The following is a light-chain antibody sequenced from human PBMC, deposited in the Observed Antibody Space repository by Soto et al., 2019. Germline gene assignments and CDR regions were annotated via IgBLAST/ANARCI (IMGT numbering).Light chain of an antibody. CDR3: QQYNTSPPWT. CDR1: QGIRND. CDR2: AAS. V-gene: IGKV1-17*01. J-gene: IGKJ1*01. Sequence: IQMTQSPSSLSASAGDRVTVTCRASQGIRNDLDWFQQKPGKAPKLLIYAASNLQSGVPARFSGSGSGAEFTLTISSLQPDDLATYYCQQYNTSPPWTFGQGTKV.